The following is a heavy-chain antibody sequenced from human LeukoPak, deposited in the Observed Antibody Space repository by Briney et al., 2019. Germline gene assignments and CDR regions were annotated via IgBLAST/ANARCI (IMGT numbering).Heavy chain of an antibody. CDR3: ARGGRLLGKFDY. Sequence: PSETLSLTCTVSGGSISKQYWTWVRQSAGKGLEWIGYIYYSGSTNYNPSLKSRVTISVDTSTNQFSLKLSSVTAADTAVYFCARGGRLLGKFDYWGQGTLVTVSS. CDR2: IYYSGST. D-gene: IGHD3-22*01. CDR1: GGSISKQY. J-gene: IGHJ4*02. V-gene: IGHV4-59*11.